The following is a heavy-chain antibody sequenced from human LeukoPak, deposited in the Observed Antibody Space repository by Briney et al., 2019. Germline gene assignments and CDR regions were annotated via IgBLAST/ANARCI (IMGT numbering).Heavy chain of an antibody. D-gene: IGHD1-26*01. CDR1: GFTFSSYW. CDR2: IKQDGSEK. J-gene: IGHJ4*02. Sequence: GGSLRLSCAASGFTFSSYWMSWVRQAPGKGLEWVANIKQDGSEKYYVDSVKGRFTISRDNAKNSLYLQMNSLRGEDTAIYYCARGYFRVGPTTPLGYWGQGTLVTVSS. CDR3: ARGYFRVGPTTPLGY. V-gene: IGHV3-7*01.